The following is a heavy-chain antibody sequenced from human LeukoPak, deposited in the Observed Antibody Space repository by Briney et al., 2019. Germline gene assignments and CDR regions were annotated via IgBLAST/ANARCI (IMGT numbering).Heavy chain of an antibody. J-gene: IGHJ5*02. CDR1: GFSFSDYY. Sequence: GGSLRLSCAASGFSFSDYYMSWIRQAPGKGLEWVSYISVSTSYTDYADSVKGRFTISRDNAKNSLYLQMNSLRAEDTAVYYCARTLVAAPGSKGGPWGQGTLVTASS. CDR2: ISVSTSYT. CDR3: ARTLVAAPGSKGGP. D-gene: IGHD6-13*01. V-gene: IGHV3-11*03.